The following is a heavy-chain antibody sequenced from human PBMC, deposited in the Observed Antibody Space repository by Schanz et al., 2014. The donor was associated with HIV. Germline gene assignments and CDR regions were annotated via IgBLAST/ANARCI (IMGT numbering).Heavy chain of an antibody. J-gene: IGHJ4*02. D-gene: IGHD6-19*01. CDR2: IYSAGTT. Sequence: QEQLVASGGGVVQPGRSLRLSCVASGFNFNSYGMHWVRQAPGKGLEWVSIIYSAGTTYYTDSVKGRFTISRDNSKNTLYLQMNSLGAEDTAVYYCAKVAIHSSGWLPFDYWGQGTLVTVSS. CDR1: GFNFNSYG. CDR3: AKVAIHSSGWLPFDY. V-gene: IGHV3-NL1*01.